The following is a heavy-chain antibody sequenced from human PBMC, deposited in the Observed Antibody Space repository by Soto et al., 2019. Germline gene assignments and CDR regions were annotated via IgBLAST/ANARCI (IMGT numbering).Heavy chain of an antibody. J-gene: IGHJ5*02. CDR2: IRSKTDGGTT. Sequence: GGSLRLSCTSSGFTFSNAWMSWVRQAPGKGLEWVGRIRSKTDGGTTDYAAPVKGRFTISRDDSKDTLYLQMNSLKTEDTAVYYCKWDLEASDPWGQGTLVTVS. V-gene: IGHV3-15*01. D-gene: IGHD1-26*01. CDR3: KWDLEASDP. CDR1: GFTFSNAW.